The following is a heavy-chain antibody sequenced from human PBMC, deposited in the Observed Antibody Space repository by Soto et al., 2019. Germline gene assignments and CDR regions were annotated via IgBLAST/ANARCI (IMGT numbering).Heavy chain of an antibody. D-gene: IGHD3-10*01. V-gene: IGHV1-8*01. CDR3: ARILPMVRGVQNNWFDP. CDR1: GYTFTSYD. CDR2: MNPNSGNT. J-gene: IGHJ5*02. Sequence: GASVKVSCKASGYTFTSYDINWVRQATGQGLEWMGWMNPNSGNTGYAQKFQGRVTMTRNTSISTAYMELSSLRSEDTAVYYCARILPMVRGVQNNWFDPWGQGTLVTV.